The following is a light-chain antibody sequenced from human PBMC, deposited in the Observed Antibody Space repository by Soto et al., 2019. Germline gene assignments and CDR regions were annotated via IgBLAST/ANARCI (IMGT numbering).Light chain of an antibody. V-gene: IGKV3-20*01. J-gene: IGKJ2*01. CDR3: QQYGSSPRT. CDR1: QTIINSY. CDR2: GAS. Sequence: EIVLTQSPGTLSLSPGERASLSCRASQTIINSYVAWYQQKPGQAPRLLIFGASGRATGIPDRFSGSGSGTDFTLTINRLEPEDFAVYYCQQYGSSPRTFAQGTKLEIK.